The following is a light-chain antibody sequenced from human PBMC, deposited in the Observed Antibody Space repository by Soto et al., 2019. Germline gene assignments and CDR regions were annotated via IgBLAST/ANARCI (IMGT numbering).Light chain of an antibody. CDR3: QQYNKFSPT. Sequence: DIQMTQSPSSLSASVGDRVTITCQASQNINNYLNWYQQKPGRAPKLLIYDASNLEAGVPSRFRGSGSGTDFTFTISRLQPEDIATYYCQQYNKFSPTFGQGTKVDIK. J-gene: IGKJ1*01. CDR2: DAS. V-gene: IGKV1-33*01. CDR1: QNINNY.